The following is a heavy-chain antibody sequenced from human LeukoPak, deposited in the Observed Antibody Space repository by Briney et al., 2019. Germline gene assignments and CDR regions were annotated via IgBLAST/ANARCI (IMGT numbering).Heavy chain of an antibody. Sequence: GASVTVSCKASGGTFSSYAISWVRQAPGQGLEWMGGIIPIFGTANYAQKFQGRVTITADESTSTAYMELSSLRSEDTAVYYCARGAAVLWFGELLTNFDYWGQGTLVTVSS. CDR1: GGTFSSYA. CDR2: IIPIFGTA. D-gene: IGHD3-10*01. J-gene: IGHJ4*02. V-gene: IGHV1-69*13. CDR3: ARGAAVLWFGELLTNFDY.